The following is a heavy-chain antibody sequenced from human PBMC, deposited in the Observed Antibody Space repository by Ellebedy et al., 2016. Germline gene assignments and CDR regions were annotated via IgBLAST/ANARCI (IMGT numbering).Heavy chain of an antibody. J-gene: IGHJ4*02. Sequence: SETLSLXCTVSGGSISSSSYYWGWIRQPPGKGLEWIGSIYYSGSTYYNPSLKSRVTISVDTSKNQFSLKLSSVTAADTAVYYCARGLTYYDILTGYDVNFDYWGQGTLVTVSS. CDR2: IYYSGST. CDR3: ARGLTYYDILTGYDVNFDY. CDR1: GGSISSSSYY. D-gene: IGHD3-9*01. V-gene: IGHV4-39*07.